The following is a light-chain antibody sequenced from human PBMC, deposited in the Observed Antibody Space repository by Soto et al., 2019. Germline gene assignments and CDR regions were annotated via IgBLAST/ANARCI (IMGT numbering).Light chain of an antibody. J-gene: IGKJ4*01. CDR1: ETTANY. CDR3: QQTYSSPPT. CDR2: SAS. V-gene: IGKV1-39*01. Sequence: DIQMTQSPSSLSASVGDRVTITCRASETTANYLNWYQHKPGKAPKLLIHSASSLQSGVPSRFSGRGSGTDFTLTINSLQPEDFATYSCQQTYSSPPTFGGGTKV.